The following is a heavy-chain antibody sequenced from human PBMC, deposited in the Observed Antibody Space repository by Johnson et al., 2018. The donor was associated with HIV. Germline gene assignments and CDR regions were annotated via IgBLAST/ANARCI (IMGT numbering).Heavy chain of an antibody. V-gene: IGHV3-7*05. Sequence: EVQLVESGGGVVQPGGSLRLSCAASGFTFSSYGMHWVRQAPGKGLEWVANIKQDGSEKYYVDSVKGRFTISRDNSKNTLYLQMNSLRAEDTAVYYCAREDSSSPAAAFDIWGQGTMVTVSS. D-gene: IGHD6-6*01. CDR2: IKQDGSEK. J-gene: IGHJ3*02. CDR1: GFTFSSYG. CDR3: AREDSSSPAAAFDI.